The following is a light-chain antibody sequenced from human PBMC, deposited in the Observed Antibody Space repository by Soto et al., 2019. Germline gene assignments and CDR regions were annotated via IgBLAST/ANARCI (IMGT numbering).Light chain of an antibody. J-gene: IGKJ1*01. Sequence: DIQMTQSPSTLSASVGDRVTITCRASQSISIWLAWYQQKPGKAPNLLIYKASNLQSGVPSRFSGSGSGTEFPLTISSLQPDDFATYYCLQYNSYSTFGQGTKVEIK. CDR3: LQYNSYST. CDR1: QSISIW. CDR2: KAS. V-gene: IGKV1-5*03.